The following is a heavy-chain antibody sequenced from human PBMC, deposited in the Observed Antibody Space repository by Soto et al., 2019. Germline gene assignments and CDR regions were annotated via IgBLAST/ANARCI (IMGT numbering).Heavy chain of an antibody. CDR1: GFTFSSYG. CDR3: VKDGSSGWPYFGDMDV. Sequence: QVQLVESGGGVVQPGRSLRLSCAASGFTFSSYGMHWVRQAPGKGLEWVAVILYDGSKKYYADSVKGRFTISRDNSKYTMYLQMSSLRGEDTALYYCVKDGSSGWPYFGDMDVWGRGTTVTVSS. CDR2: ILYDGSKK. V-gene: IGHV3-30*18. J-gene: IGHJ6*02. D-gene: IGHD6-19*01.